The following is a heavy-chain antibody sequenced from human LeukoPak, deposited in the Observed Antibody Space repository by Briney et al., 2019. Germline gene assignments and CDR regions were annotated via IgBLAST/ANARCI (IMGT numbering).Heavy chain of an antibody. CDR2: IYHSGST. CDR1: GGSISSNNYY. V-gene: IGHV4-39*01. CDR3: ARITTTRYCSSTSCYVEGPDY. Sequence: SETLSLTCTVSGGSISSNNYYWGWIRQPPGKGLEWIGSIYHSGSTCYNPSLKSRVAISLDTSKNQFSLKLSSVTAADTAVYYCARITTTRYCSSTSCYVEGPDYWGQGTLVTVSS. D-gene: IGHD2-2*01. J-gene: IGHJ4*02.